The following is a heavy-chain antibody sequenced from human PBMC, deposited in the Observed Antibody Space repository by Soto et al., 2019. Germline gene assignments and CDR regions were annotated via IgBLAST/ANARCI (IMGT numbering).Heavy chain of an antibody. D-gene: IGHD2-21*01. CDR2: ISYRGST. J-gene: IGHJ4*02. CDR3: ARDPELHGLDY. V-gene: IGHV4-59*01. Sequence: KPSETLSLTCNVSCTSIIAYYWTWIRQPPGKALEWIGYISYRGSTKYNPSLRSRVAISLDTSRNQFSLKLTPVTASDTAIYFCARDPELHGLDYWGQGTLVTVSS. CDR1: CTSIIAYY.